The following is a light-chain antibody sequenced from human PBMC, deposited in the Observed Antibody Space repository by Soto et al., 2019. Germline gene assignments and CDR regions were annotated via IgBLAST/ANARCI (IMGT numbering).Light chain of an antibody. CDR2: EVS. CDR1: SSDVGGYNY. Sequence: VLTQPASVSGSPGQSITISCTGTSSDVGGYNYVSWCQQHPGKAPKLMIYEVSNRPSGVSNRFSGSKSGNTASLTISGLQAEDEADYYCSSYTSSSTLVFGGGTKVTVL. J-gene: IGLJ3*02. V-gene: IGLV2-14*01. CDR3: SSYTSSSTLV.